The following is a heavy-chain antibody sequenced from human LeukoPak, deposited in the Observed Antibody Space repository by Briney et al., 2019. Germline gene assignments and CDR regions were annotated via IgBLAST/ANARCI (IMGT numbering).Heavy chain of an antibody. J-gene: IGHJ4*02. CDR2: ISSSGSTI. V-gene: IGHV3-48*03. D-gene: IGHD5-18*01. CDR3: ATDDRYNYGPTLHY. CDR1: GFTFSSYE. Sequence: GGSLRLSCAASGFTFSSYEMNWVRQAPGKGLEWVSYISSSGSTIYYAESVKGRFTISRDNAKNSLYLQMNSLRAEDTAVYYCATDDRYNYGPTLHYWGQGTLVTVSS.